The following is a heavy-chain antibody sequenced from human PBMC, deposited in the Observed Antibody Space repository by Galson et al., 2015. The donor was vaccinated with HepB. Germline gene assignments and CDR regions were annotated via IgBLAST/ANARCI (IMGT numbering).Heavy chain of an antibody. CDR1: GGSFSGYY. CDR2: INHSGST. V-gene: IGHV4-34*01. Sequence: LSLTCTVNGGSFSGYYWNWIRQPPGKGLEWIGKINHSGSTNYNASLKSRVTISVDTSKNQFSLKLTSVTAADTALYYCARGYGSGTYADWFDPWGQGTLVTVTS. CDR3: ARGYGSGTYADWFDP. D-gene: IGHD3-10*01. J-gene: IGHJ5*02.